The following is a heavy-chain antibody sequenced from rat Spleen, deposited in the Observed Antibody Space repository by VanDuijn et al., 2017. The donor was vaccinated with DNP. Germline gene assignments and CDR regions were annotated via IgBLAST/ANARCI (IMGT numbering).Heavy chain of an antibody. D-gene: IGHD1-6*01. J-gene: IGHJ2*01. CDR1: GFTFSNYD. CDR2: ISPSGGSI. V-gene: IGHV5-25*01. Sequence: EVQLVESGGGLVQPGRSLKVSCAVSGFTFSNYDMAWVRQAPTKGLEWVASISPSGGSIYYRDSVKGRFTVSRDNAKSSLYLQMDSLRSEDTATYYCARRKNYGLSYYFDYRGQGVMVTVSS. CDR3: ARRKNYGLSYYFDY.